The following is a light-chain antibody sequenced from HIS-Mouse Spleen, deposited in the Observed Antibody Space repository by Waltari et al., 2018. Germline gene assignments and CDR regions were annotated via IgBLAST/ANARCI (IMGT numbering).Light chain of an antibody. J-gene: IGLJ2*01. CDR2: EVS. CDR1: SSDAGGYNY. Sequence: QSALTQPPSASGSPGQSVTISCTGTSSDAGGYNYVSWYQQHPGKTPTLTIYEVSKRPHGGPDRFSGSRTGHTASLTVSGLQAEDEADYYGSSYAGSNNLVFGGGTKLTVL. V-gene: IGLV2-8*01. CDR3: SSYAGSNNLV.